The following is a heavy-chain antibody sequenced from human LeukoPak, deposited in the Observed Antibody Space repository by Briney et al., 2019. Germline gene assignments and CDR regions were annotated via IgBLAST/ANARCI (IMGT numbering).Heavy chain of an antibody. CDR2: ISAYNGNT. Sequence: ASVKVSCKASGYTFTSYGISWVRQAPGQGLEWMGWISAYNGNTNYAQMLQGRVTMTTDTSTSTAYMELRSLRSDDTAVYYCARDGQIAAAGKSREIGTNYNWFDPWGQGTLVTVSS. J-gene: IGHJ5*02. V-gene: IGHV1-18*01. CDR1: GYTFTSYG. D-gene: IGHD6-13*01. CDR3: ARDGQIAAAGKSREIGTNYNWFDP.